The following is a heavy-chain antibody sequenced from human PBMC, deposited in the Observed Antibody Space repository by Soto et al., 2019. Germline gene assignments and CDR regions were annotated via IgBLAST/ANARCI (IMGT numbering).Heavy chain of an antibody. CDR2: IIPIFGTA. CDR1: GGTFSSYA. Sequence: QVQLVQSGAEVKKPGSSVKVSCKASGGTFSSYAITWVRQAPGQGLEWMGGIIPIFGTANYAQKFQGRVMVHAGEIXSPAYMELSSLRSEDTAMYYCAGVPRYSHDSWLDPWGQGTLVTVSS. D-gene: IGHD5-18*01. V-gene: IGHV1-69*12. J-gene: IGHJ5*02. CDR3: AGVPRYSHDSWLDP.